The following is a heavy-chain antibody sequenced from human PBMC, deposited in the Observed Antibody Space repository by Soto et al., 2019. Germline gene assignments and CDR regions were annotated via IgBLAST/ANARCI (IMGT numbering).Heavy chain of an antibody. Sequence: EVQLVESGGGLVKPGGSLRLSCAASGFTFTNAWINWVRQAPGKGLEWVGRIKSKIDGGTTDFAAPVKGRFAISRDDSNNMVYLQMNSLKTEDTAIYYCTTDSYITIVIGRFDYWGHGTLVAVSS. CDR1: GFTFTNAW. CDR3: TTDSYITIVIGRFDY. D-gene: IGHD3-16*02. J-gene: IGHJ4*01. CDR2: IKSKIDGGTT. V-gene: IGHV3-15*07.